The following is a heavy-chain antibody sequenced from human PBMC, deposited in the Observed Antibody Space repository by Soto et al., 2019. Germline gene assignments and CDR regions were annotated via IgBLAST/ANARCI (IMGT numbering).Heavy chain of an antibody. V-gene: IGHV1-69*06. CDR1: GGTFSSYA. CDR3: ARDWFGTTRVYYFDY. D-gene: IGHD1-7*01. Sequence: QVQLVQSGAEVKKPGSSVKVSCKASGGTFSSYAISWVRQAPGQGLEWMGGIIPIFGTANYAQKFQGRVTITADKSTSTAYRELSSLRSEDTAVYYCARDWFGTTRVYYFDYWGQGTLVTVSS. CDR2: IIPIFGTA. J-gene: IGHJ4*02.